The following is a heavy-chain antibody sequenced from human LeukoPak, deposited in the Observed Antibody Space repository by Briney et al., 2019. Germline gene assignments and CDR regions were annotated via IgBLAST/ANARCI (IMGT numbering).Heavy chain of an antibody. Sequence: GGSLRLSCAASGFTFSSYVMHWVRQAPGKGLEWVAIISYDGSNEYYADSVKGRFTISRDNSKNTLYLQMNSLRAEDTAVYYCAKGSKEVLFTRDHYMDVWGKGTTVTISS. J-gene: IGHJ6*03. V-gene: IGHV3-30*04. CDR2: ISYDGSNE. D-gene: IGHD3-3*01. CDR3: AKGSKEVLFTRDHYMDV. CDR1: GFTFSSYV.